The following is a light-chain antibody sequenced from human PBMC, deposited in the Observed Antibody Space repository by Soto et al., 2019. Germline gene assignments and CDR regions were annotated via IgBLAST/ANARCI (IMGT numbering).Light chain of an antibody. CDR3: SSYAGSNVDVV. CDR1: SSDVGGYNY. CDR2: EVS. Sequence: QSVLTQPPSASGSPGQSVTISCTGTSSDVGGYNYVSWYQQHPGKAPELMIYEVSKRPSGVPDRFSGSKSGNTASLTVSGLQAEDEADYYCSSYAGSNVDVVFGGGTKLTVL. J-gene: IGLJ2*01. V-gene: IGLV2-8*01.